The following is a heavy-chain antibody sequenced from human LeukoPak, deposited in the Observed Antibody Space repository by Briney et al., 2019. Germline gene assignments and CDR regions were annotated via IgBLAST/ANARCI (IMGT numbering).Heavy chain of an antibody. Sequence: PGGSLRLSCAASGFTFSSYGMHWVRQAPGKGLEWVAVIWYDGSNKYYADSVKGRFTISRDNSKNTLYLRMNSLRAEDTAVYYCATGPILQPLGDWGQGTLVTVSS. D-gene: IGHD3-10*01. CDR1: GFTFSSYG. CDR3: ATGPILQPLGD. CDR2: IWYDGSNK. V-gene: IGHV3-33*01. J-gene: IGHJ4*02.